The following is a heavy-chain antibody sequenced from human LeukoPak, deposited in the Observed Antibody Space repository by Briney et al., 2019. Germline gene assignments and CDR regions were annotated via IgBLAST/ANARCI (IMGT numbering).Heavy chain of an antibody. J-gene: IGHJ4*02. D-gene: IGHD3-3*01. Sequence: SQTLSLTCTVSGYSISSGYYWGWIQQPPGKGLEWIGNIYHSGNTYYNPSLKSRVTISVDTSKNQFSLKLSSVTAADTAVYYCAKLGNYDLMIDYWGQGTLVTVSS. V-gene: IGHV4-38-2*02. CDR2: IYHSGNT. CDR1: GYSISSGYY. CDR3: AKLGNYDLMIDY.